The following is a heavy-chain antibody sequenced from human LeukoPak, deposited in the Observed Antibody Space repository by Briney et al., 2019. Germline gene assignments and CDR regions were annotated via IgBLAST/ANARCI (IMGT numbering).Heavy chain of an antibody. D-gene: IGHD2-21*01. V-gene: IGHV4-34*01. CDR3: ARGPWGSVIPTRDYFYYMDV. Sequence: SETLSLTCAVYGGSFSGYYWSWIRQPPGKGPEWIGEINHSGSTNDNPSLKSRVTLSVDTSQSQVSLTLRSVTAADTAVYFCARGPWGSVIPTRDYFYYMDVWGKGTTVTVSS. J-gene: IGHJ6*03. CDR1: GGSFSGYY. CDR2: INHSGST.